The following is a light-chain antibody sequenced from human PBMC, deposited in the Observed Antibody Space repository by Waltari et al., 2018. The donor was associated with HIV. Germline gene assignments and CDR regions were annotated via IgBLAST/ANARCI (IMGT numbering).Light chain of an antibody. CDR1: SSDVGGYNY. J-gene: IGLJ3*02. CDR2: EVS. Sequence: QSALTQPPSASGSPGQSVTISCTGTSSDVGGYNYVSSYQQHPGKAPKLMIYEVSKRPSGVPDRFSGSKSGNTASLTVSGLQAEDEADYYCSSYAGSNNLVFGGGPKLTVL. V-gene: IGLV2-8*01. CDR3: SSYAGSNNLV.